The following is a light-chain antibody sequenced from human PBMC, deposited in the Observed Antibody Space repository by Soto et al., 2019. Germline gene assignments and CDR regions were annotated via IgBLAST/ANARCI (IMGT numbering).Light chain of an antibody. CDR3: ATWDDSLNGFYV. J-gene: IGLJ1*01. CDR2: RNN. V-gene: IGLV1-47*01. CDR1: TSNIGSNY. Sequence: VLAQPPSASGTPGQGVTISCSGSTSNIGSNYVYWYQQLPGTAPKLLIYRNNQRPSGVPDRFSGSKSGTSASLAISGLRSDDEADYFCATWDDSLNGFYVFGTGTKVTVL.